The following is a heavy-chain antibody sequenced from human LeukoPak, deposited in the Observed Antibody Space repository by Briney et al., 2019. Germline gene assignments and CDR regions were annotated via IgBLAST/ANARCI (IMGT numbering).Heavy chain of an antibody. J-gene: IGHJ4*02. CDR1: GFTFSSYE. CDR2: IGSGGGTK. V-gene: IGHV3-48*03. D-gene: IGHD6-19*01. Sequence: PGGSLRLSCAASGFTFSSYEMNWVRQAPGKGLEWVSYIGSGGGTKYYADSVKGRFTTSRDNGKYSLYLQMNSLRAEDTAVYYCASFPSSGWYVSGNDFWGQGTLVTVSS. CDR3: ASFPSSGWYVSGNDF.